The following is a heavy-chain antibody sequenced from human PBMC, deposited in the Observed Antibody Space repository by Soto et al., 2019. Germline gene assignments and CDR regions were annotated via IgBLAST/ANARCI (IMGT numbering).Heavy chain of an antibody. V-gene: IGHV3-43*01. CDR3: AKALLDYSNPNYYYYGMDV. Sequence: PGGSLRLSCAASGFTFDDYTMHWVRQAPGKGLEWVSLISWDGGSTYYADSVKGRFTISRDNSKNSLYLQMNSLRTEDTALYYCAKALLDYSNPNYYYYGMDVWGQGTTVTVSS. CDR1: GFTFDDYT. CDR2: ISWDGGST. D-gene: IGHD4-4*01. J-gene: IGHJ6*02.